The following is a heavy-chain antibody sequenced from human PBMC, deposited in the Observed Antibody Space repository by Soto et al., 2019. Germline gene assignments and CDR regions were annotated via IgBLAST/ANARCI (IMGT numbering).Heavy chain of an antibody. CDR3: ARDIVVVPAAIGSYYGMDV. Sequence: GGSLRLSCAASGFTFSSYSMNWVRQAPGKGLEWVSSISSSSSYIYYADSVKGRFTISRDNAKNSLYLQMNSLRAEDTAVYYCARDIVVVPAAIGSYYGMDVWGQGTTVTVSS. D-gene: IGHD2-2*01. J-gene: IGHJ6*02. CDR1: GFTFSSYS. CDR2: ISSSSSYI. V-gene: IGHV3-21*01.